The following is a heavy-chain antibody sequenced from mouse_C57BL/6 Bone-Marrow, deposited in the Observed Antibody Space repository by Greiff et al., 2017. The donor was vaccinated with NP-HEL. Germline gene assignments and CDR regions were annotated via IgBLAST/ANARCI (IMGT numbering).Heavy chain of an antibody. J-gene: IGHJ4*01. CDR2: IDPSDSYT. D-gene: IGHD2-4*01. CDR3: ARNYDYDEDYAMDY. Sequence: QVHVKQPGAELVRPGTSVKLSCKASGYTFTSYWMHWVKQRPGQGLEWIGVIDPSDSYTNYNQKFKGKATLTVDTSSSTAYMQLSSLTSEDSAVYYCARNYDYDEDYAMDYWGQGTSVTVSS. V-gene: IGHV1-59*01. CDR1: GYTFTSYW.